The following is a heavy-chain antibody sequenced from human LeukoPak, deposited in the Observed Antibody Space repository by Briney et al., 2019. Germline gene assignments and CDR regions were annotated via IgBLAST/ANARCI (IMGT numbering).Heavy chain of an antibody. CDR3: ARGPSRGYYDL. CDR1: GFTFSSYW. J-gene: IGHJ4*02. V-gene: IGHV3-74*01. CDR2: INSDGSST. Sequence: GGSLRLSCAASGFTFSSYWMHWVRQAPGKGPVWVSRINSDGSSTSYADSVKGRFTISRDNSKNTLYLQMNSLRAEDTAVYYCARGPSRGYYDLWGQGTLVTVSS.